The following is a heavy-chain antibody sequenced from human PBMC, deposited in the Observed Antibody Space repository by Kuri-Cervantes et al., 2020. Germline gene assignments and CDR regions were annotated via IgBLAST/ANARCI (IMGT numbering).Heavy chain of an antibody. V-gene: IGHV3-23*01. Sequence: LSLTCAASGFTFSNYAMSWVRQAPGKGLEWVSAISGSGDTTYYADSVKGRFTISRDNSKNTLYLQMNSLRAEDTAVYYCAKLLGYYDSSGYYSRYYYYGMDVWGQGTTVTVSS. D-gene: IGHD3-22*01. CDR2: ISGSGDTT. J-gene: IGHJ6*02. CDR3: AKLLGYYDSSGYYSRYYYYGMDV. CDR1: GFTFSNYA.